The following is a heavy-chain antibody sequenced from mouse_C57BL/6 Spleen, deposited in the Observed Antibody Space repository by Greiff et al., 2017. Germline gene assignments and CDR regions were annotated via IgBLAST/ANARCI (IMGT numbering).Heavy chain of an antibody. CDR1: GFTFSSYG. Sequence: EVKVVESGGDLVKPGGSLKLSCAASGFTFSSYGMSWVRQTPDKRLEWVATISSGGSYTYYPDSVKGGVTISRDNAKNTLYLQMSSLKSEDTAMYYCARHEGYDYDEAWFAYWGQGTLVTVSA. V-gene: IGHV5-6*01. J-gene: IGHJ3*01. CDR2: ISSGGSYT. CDR3: ARHEGYDYDEAWFAY. D-gene: IGHD2-4*01.